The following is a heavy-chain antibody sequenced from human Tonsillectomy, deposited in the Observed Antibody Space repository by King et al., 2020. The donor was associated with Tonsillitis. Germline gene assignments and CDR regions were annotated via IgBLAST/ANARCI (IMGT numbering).Heavy chain of an antibody. CDR2: IFPGDSDT. Sequence: VQLQQSGAELKKPGQSLKISCSGSGYQFSNYWVAWVRQMPGKGLEWMGIIFPGDSDTRYSPSFQGQVTISADKSINTVYLQWSSLKASDSAMYYCASPWGDDSSGFVAFDIWGQGTMVTVSS. D-gene: IGHD3-22*01. CDR1: GYQFSNYW. CDR3: ASPWGDDSSGFVAFDI. J-gene: IGHJ3*02. V-gene: IGHV5-51*01.